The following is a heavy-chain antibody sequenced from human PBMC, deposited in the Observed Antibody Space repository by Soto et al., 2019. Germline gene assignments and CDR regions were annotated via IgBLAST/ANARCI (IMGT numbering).Heavy chain of an antibody. CDR1: VFTFSDAW. Sequence: WWSLRLSCSASVFTFSDAWMSWFRQAPGKGLDWVGRIKSKSDGGTTEYAAPVRGRFTISRDDSKNTLYLQMNSLKTEDTAVYYCTTDLWRIAVVVGSTGYFNPWGQGTPVTVSS. CDR3: TTDLWRIAVVVGSTGYFNP. D-gene: IGHD2-15*01. J-gene: IGHJ5*02. V-gene: IGHV3-15*01. CDR2: IKSKSDGGTT.